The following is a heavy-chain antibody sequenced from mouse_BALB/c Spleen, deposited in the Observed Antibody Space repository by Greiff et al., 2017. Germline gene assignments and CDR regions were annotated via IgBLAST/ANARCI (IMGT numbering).Heavy chain of an antibody. CDR2: IRSKSNNYAT. CDR1: GFTFNTYA. Sequence: EVQLQQSGGGLVQPKGSLKLSCAASGFTFNTYAMNWVRQAPGKGLEWVARIRSKSNNYATYYADSVKDRFTISRDDSQSMLYLQMNNLKTEDTAMYYCVRQPVLLRLSMDYWGQGTSVTVSS. J-gene: IGHJ4*01. V-gene: IGHV10-1*02. CDR3: VRQPVLLRLSMDY. D-gene: IGHD1-2*01.